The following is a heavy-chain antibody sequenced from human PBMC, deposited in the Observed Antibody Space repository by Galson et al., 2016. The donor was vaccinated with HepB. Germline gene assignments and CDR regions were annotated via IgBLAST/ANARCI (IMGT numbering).Heavy chain of an antibody. CDR1: GFSFRSSW. CDR2: IYSDGSST. Sequence: SLRLSCAASGFSFRSSWMHWVRQAPGKGLVWVSHIYSDGSSTNYADSVKGRFTMSRDNAKNMVYLQMSSLRDEDTAVYYCARDPDHGFKSWGQGTLVTVSS. V-gene: IGHV3-74*01. CDR3: ARDPDHGFKS. J-gene: IGHJ5*02.